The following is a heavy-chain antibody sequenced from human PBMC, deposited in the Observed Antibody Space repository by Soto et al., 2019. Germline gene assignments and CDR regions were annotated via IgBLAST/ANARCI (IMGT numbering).Heavy chain of an antibody. J-gene: IGHJ4*02. V-gene: IGHV3-15*01. CDR2: IKSKTDGGTT. CDR1: GFTFSNAW. D-gene: IGHD3-3*01. CDR3: TTDWASITIFGVAAQANY. Sequence: GGSLRLSCAASGFTFSNAWMSWVRQAPGKGLEWVGRIKSKTDGGTTDYAAPVKGRFTISRDDSKNTLYLQMNSLKTEDTAVYYCTTDWASITIFGVAAQANYWGQGTLVTVSS.